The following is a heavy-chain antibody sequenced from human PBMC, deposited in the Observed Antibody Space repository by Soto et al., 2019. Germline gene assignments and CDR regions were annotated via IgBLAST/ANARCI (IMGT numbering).Heavy chain of an antibody. J-gene: IGHJ4*02. CDR3: AKYRQRGRYWNYTLGPFDY. D-gene: IGHD1-7*01. Sequence: GSLRLSCAASGFTFSSYAMSWVRQAPGKGLEWVSAISGSGGSTYYADSGKGRFTISRDNSKNTLYLQMNSLRAEDTAVYYCAKYRQRGRYWNYTLGPFDYWGQGTLVTVSS. CDR2: ISGSGGST. CDR1: GFTFSSYA. V-gene: IGHV3-23*01.